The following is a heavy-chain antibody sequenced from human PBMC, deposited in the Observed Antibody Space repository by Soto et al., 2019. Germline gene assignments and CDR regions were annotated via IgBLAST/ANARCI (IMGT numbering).Heavy chain of an antibody. CDR2: ISWNSGSI. J-gene: IGHJ6*02. D-gene: IGHD2-2*01. V-gene: IGHV3-9*01. CDR1: GFTFDDYA. CDR3: AKASCSRTSCYSGMDV. Sequence: PGGSLRLSXAAFGFTFDDYAMHWVRQAPGKGLEWVSGISWNSGSIGYADSVKGRFTISRDNAKNSLYLQMNSLRAEDTALYYCAKASCSRTSCYSGMDVWGQGTTVTVS.